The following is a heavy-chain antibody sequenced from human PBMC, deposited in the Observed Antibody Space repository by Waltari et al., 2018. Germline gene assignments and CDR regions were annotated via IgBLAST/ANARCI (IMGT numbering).Heavy chain of an antibody. CDR1: GFIFSSYA. V-gene: IGHV3-23*01. J-gene: IGHJ4*02. CDR3: ATAYSNSCFNH. D-gene: IGHD5-18*01. Sequence: EVQLLESGGGLVEPGGSLRLSCAASGFIFSSYAMSWVRQAPGKGRGWVSGVCDSGGCTYYADSVKGRFSISRDNSKNTVFLQINSLGAEDTAVYFCATAYSNSCFNHWGQGTLVTVSS. CDR2: VCDSGGCT.